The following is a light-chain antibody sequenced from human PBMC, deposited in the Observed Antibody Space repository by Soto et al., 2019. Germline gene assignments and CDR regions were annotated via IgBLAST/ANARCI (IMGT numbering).Light chain of an antibody. CDR2: EVN. Sequence: QSSLTQPAAVSGSLGQSITISCSGSGSDIGNYNLVSWYQQQPGKVPRLIIYEVNKGPSGVSNRFSGSKSGNTASLTISDLQPDDECLYYCCSYAGSSLWMFGGGTKLTVL. V-gene: IGLV2-23*02. CDR1: GSDIGNYNL. J-gene: IGLJ3*02. CDR3: CSYAGSSLWM.